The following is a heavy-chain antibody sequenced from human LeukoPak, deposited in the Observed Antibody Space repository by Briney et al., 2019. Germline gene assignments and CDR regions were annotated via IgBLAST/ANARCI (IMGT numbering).Heavy chain of an antibody. CDR1: GGSISSYY. CDR2: IYYSGST. D-gene: IGHD4-17*01. J-gene: IGHJ3*02. V-gene: IGHV4-59*01. CDR3: AREAIKVDYGDYVRSFDI. Sequence: SETLSLTCTVSGGSISSYYWSWIRQPPGKGPEWIGYIYYSGSTNYNPSLKSRVTISVDTSKNQFSLKLSSVTAADTAVYYCAREAIKVDYGDYVRSFDIWGQGTMVTVSS.